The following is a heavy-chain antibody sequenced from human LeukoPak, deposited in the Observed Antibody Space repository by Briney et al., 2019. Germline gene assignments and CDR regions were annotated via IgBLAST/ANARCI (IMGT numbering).Heavy chain of an antibody. CDR3: ARAFVRYYDSSGQGY. D-gene: IGHD3-22*01. CDR1: GFTFSSYA. J-gene: IGHJ4*02. CDR2: ISYDGSNK. V-gene: IGHV3-30-3*01. Sequence: GGSLRLSCAASGFTFSSYAMHWVRQAPGKGLEWVAVISYDGSNKYYADSVKGRFTISRDNSKNTLYLQMNSLRAEDTAVYYCARAFVRYYDSSGQGYWGQGTLVTVSS.